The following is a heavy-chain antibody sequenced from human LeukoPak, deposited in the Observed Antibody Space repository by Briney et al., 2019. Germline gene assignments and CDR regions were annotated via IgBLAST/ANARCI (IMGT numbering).Heavy chain of an antibody. CDR1: GGSFSGYY. CDR2: INHSGST. J-gene: IGHJ3*02. CDR3: ARYRRVVVTRDAFDI. Sequence: SETLSLTCAVYGGSFSGYYWSWIRQPPGKGLEWVGEINHSGSTNYNPSLTSRVTISVHTSKNQFSLKLSSVTAADTAVYYCARYRRVVVTRDAFDIWGQGTMVTVSS. V-gene: IGHV4-34*01. D-gene: IGHD3-22*01.